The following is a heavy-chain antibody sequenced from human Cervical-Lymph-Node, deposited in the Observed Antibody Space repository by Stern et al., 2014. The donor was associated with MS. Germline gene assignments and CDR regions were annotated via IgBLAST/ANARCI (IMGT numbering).Heavy chain of an antibody. V-gene: IGHV1-2*02. CDR3: ARGPIATRPPFDS. Sequence: QVQLVQSGAEVKKPGASVKVSCKASGYTFTTYYIHWVRQAPGQGLEWMGLINPISSGTDYSLKFHGRVTLTRDTSISTAYMELTWLTSDDTAVYFCARGPIATRPPFDSWGQGTLVTVSS. D-gene: IGHD6-6*01. CDR1: GYTFTTYY. J-gene: IGHJ4*02. CDR2: INPISSGT.